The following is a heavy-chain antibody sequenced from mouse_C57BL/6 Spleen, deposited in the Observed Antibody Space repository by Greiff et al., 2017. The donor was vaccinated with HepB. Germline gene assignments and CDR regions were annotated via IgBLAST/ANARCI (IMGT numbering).Heavy chain of an antibody. V-gene: IGHV1-80*01. CDR2: IYPGDGDT. Sequence: QVQLKHSGAELVKPGASVKISCKASGYAFSSYWMNWVKQRPGKGLEWIGQIYPGDGDTNYNGKFKGKATLTADKSSSTAYMQLSSLTSEDSAVYFCARMGTTVVDYYAMDYWGQGTSVTVSS. D-gene: IGHD1-1*01. CDR3: ARMGTTVVDYYAMDY. J-gene: IGHJ4*01. CDR1: GYAFSSYW.